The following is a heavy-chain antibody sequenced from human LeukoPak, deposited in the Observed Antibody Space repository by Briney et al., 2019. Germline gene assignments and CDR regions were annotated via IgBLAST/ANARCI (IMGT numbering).Heavy chain of an antibody. CDR2: INSDGSST. V-gene: IGHV3-74*01. D-gene: IGHD3-22*01. CDR1: GFTFSSYW. CDR3: ASIRRYYDSSGYSDY. Sequence: QPGGSLRLSCAASGFTFSSYWMHWVRQAPGKGLVWVSRINSDGSSTSCADSVKGRFTISRDNAKNTLYLQMNSLRAEDTAVYYCASIRRYYDSSGYSDYWGQGTLVTVSS. J-gene: IGHJ4*02.